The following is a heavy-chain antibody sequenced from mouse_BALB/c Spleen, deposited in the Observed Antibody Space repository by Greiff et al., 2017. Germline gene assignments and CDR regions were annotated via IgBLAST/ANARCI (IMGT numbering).Heavy chain of an antibody. CDR1: GYTFTDYA. CDR2: ISTYYGDA. D-gene: IGHD1-1*01. CDR3: AKVGYYGSSYDYAMDY. J-gene: IGHJ4*01. V-gene: IGHV1S137*01. Sequence: QVQLQQSGAELVRPGVSVKISCKGSGYTFTDYAMHWVKQSHAKSLEWIGVISTYYGDASYNQKFKGKATMTVDKSSSTAYMELARLTSEDSAIYYCAKVGYYGSSYDYAMDYWGQGTSVTVSS.